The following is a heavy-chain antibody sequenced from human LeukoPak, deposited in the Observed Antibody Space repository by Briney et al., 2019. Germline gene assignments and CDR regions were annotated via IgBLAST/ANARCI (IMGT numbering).Heavy chain of an antibody. Sequence: ASVKVSCKASGYTFTGYYMHWVRQAPGQGLEWMGWINPNSGGTNYAQKFQGRVTMTRDTSISTAYMELSRLRSEDTAVYYCASHILKLYDSSAYGYYFDYWGQGTLVTVSS. J-gene: IGHJ4*02. V-gene: IGHV1-2*02. D-gene: IGHD3-22*01. CDR1: GYTFTGYY. CDR3: ASHILKLYDSSAYGYYFDY. CDR2: INPNSGGT.